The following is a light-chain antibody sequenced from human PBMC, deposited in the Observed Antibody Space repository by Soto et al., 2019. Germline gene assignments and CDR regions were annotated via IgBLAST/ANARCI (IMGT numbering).Light chain of an antibody. CDR2: DAS. J-gene: IGKJ4*01. V-gene: IGKV3-11*01. CDR3: QQRSNWPPLT. Sequence: EIVLTQSPATLSLSPGERATLSCRASQSVSSYLAWYQQKPGQAPRLLIYDASNRATGIPARFSGSGSGTDFTLPISSLEPEEFAVYYCQQRSNWPPLTFGGGNKVEIK. CDR1: QSVSSY.